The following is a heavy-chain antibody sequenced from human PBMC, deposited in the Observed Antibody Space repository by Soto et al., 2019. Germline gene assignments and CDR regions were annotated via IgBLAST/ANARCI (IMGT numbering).Heavy chain of an antibody. D-gene: IGHD5-12*01. J-gene: IGHJ6*03. CDR3: ARESGGATATLGYYYFCMDV. CDR1: GDSFNDYY. Sequence: QVQLVQSGAEVRKPGASVTVSCRSSGDSFNDYYIHWVRQAPGQGFEWMGWINPNGGGTKYAQKFQGWVSMTRDTSIRTVYMQLSRLRSDDTAVYYCARESGGATATLGYYYFCMDVWGTGTTVTVSS. CDR2: INPNGGGT. V-gene: IGHV1-2*04.